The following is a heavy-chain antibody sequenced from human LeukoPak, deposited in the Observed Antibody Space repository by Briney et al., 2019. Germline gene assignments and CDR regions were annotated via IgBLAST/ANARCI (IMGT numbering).Heavy chain of an antibody. J-gene: IGHJ4*02. CDR3: SRMEFDY. V-gene: IGHV3-30*02. Sequence: PGGSLRLSCAASGFTFSDYYMSWIRQAPGKGLEWVALIWYDGSKKYYADSVKGRFTISRDNSKNTMYLQMNSLRAEDTAVYYCSRMEFDYWGQGTLVTVSS. CDR1: GFTFSDYY. D-gene: IGHD1-1*01. CDR2: IWYDGSKK.